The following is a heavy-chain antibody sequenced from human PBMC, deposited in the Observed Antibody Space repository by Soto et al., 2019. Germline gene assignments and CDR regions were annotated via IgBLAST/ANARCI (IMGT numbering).Heavy chain of an antibody. D-gene: IGHD6-13*01. J-gene: IGHJ4*01. CDR2: IYYSGST. V-gene: IGHV4-39*01. CDR3: ASNTGYSSSWLLY. Sequence: PTNTPSLTCTVPGDSISSSSYYWGWIRQPPGKGLEWIGSIYYSGSTYYNPSLKSRVTISVDTSKNQFSLKLSSVTAADTAVYYCASNTGYSSSWLLYRGYATLVSV. CDR1: GDSISSSSYY.